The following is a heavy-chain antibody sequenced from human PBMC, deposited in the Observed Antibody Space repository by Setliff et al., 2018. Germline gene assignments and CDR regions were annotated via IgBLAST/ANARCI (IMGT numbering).Heavy chain of an antibody. CDR3: ARGGDILTTYYIYYYYMDV. J-gene: IGHJ6*03. CDR2: INPNSGGT. CDR1: GYTFTGYY. Sequence: ASVKVSCKASGYTFTGYYIHWVRQAPGQGLEYMGWINPNSGGTNYAPKFQGRVTMTRDTSISTVYMEVSRLRSDDTAVYFCARGGDILTTYYIYYYYMDVWGKGTTVTVSS. D-gene: IGHD3-9*01. V-gene: IGHV1-2*02.